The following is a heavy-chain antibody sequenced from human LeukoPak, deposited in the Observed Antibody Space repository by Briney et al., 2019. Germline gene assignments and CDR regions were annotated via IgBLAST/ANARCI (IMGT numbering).Heavy chain of an antibody. Sequence: PGGSLRLSWAASGFTFSSYGMHWVRQAPVKGLEWVAVISYDGSNKYYADSVKGRFTVSRDNSKNTLYLQMNSLRAEDTAVYYCAKEKDDAFDIWGQGTMVTVSS. J-gene: IGHJ3*02. CDR2: ISYDGSNK. CDR1: GFTFSSYG. CDR3: AKEKDDAFDI. V-gene: IGHV3-30*18.